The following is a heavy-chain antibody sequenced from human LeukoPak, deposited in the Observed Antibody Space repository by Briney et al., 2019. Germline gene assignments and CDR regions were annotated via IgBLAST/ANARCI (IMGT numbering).Heavy chain of an antibody. CDR1: GDSVSSNSDD. CDR3: ARDLSSSGWYFYYGMNV. J-gene: IGHJ6*02. V-gene: IGHV6-1*01. D-gene: IGHD6-19*01. Sequence: SQTLSLTCAISGDSVSSNSDDWHWISQSPSRGLEWLWRTYYRSKWYNDYALSVKSRITINPDTSKNQFSLQLDSVTPEDTAVYYCARDLSSSGWYFYYGMNVWGQGTTVTVSS. CDR2: TYYRSKWYN.